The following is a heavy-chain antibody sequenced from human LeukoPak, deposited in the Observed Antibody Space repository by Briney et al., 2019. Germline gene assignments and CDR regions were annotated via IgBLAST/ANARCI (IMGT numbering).Heavy chain of an antibody. D-gene: IGHD2-2*01. Sequence: SETLSLTCTVSGGSLCSFYCRWIRPPPGEGLEWDGYILSSGSTNYNPSLMTRVTISVDTPKHQFPLKLISWTAAATPVYYCARGVVVAAAMKWGYYYYYMDVWGKGTTVTVSS. CDR2: ILSSGST. CDR1: GGSLCSFY. V-gene: IGHV4-59*01. J-gene: IGHJ6*03. CDR3: ARGVVVAAAMKWGYYYYYMDV.